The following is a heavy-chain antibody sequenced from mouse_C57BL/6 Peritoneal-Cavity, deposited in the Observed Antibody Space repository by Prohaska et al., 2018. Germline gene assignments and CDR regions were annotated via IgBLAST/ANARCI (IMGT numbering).Heavy chain of an antibody. CDR1: GYTFTSYW. J-gene: IGHJ2*01. Sequence: QVQLQQPGAELVRPGTSVKLSCKASGYTFTSYWMHWVKQRPGQGLEWIGGIEPSDSYTNYNQKFKGKATLTVDTSSSTVYSQLSSLTAEDSAVYYRARGSTVDYWGEVTTLTASS. CDR2: IEPSDSYT. CDR3: ARGSTVDY. V-gene: IGHV1-59*01. D-gene: IGHD1-1*01.